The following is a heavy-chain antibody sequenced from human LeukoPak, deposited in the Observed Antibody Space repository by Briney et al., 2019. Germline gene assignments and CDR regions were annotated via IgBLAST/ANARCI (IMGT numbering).Heavy chain of an antibody. CDR1: GFTFSDYY. Sequence: PGGSLRPSCAASGFTFSDYYMSWIRQAPGKGLEWVSYISSSGSTIYYADSVKGRFTISRDNAKNSLYLQMNSLRAEDTAVYYCARVVVPAELDAFDIWGQGTMVTVSS. D-gene: IGHD2-2*01. J-gene: IGHJ3*02. CDR2: ISSSGSTI. V-gene: IGHV3-11*04. CDR3: ARVVVPAELDAFDI.